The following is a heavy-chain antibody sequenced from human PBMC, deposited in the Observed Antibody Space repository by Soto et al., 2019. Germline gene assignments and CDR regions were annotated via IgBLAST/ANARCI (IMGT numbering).Heavy chain of an antibody. J-gene: IGHJ6*03. D-gene: IGHD3-3*01. Sequence: GGSLRLSCAASGFTFIGSAMHWVRQASGKGLEWVGRIRSKGNNYATAYGASLKGRLTISRDDSKNTAYLQMNSLNTEATAVYYCSRQASDFWSGNQQYYMDVCGKGTTVTVSS. V-gene: IGHV3-73*01. CDR2: IRSKGNNYAT. CDR1: GFTFIGSA. CDR3: SRQASDFWSGNQQYYMDV.